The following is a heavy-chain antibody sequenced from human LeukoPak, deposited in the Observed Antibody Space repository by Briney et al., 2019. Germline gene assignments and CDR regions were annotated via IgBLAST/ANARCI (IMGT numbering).Heavy chain of an antibody. CDR1: GFTFSSYA. CDR2: ISGSGGST. D-gene: IGHD6-19*01. J-gene: IGHJ4*02. V-gene: IGHV3-23*01. Sequence: GGSLRLSCAASGFTFSSYAMSWVRQAPGEGLEWVSAISGSGGSTYYADSVKGRFTISRDNSKNTLYLQMNSLRAEDTAVYYCAKVGSGWYYYFDYWGQGTLVTVSS. CDR3: AKVGSGWYYYFDY.